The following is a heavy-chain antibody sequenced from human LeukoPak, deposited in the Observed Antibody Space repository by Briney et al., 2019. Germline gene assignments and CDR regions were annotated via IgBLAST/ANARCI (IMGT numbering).Heavy chain of an antibody. J-gene: IGHJ4*02. CDR3: VRDAIAAAGTGG. CDR2: INPKSGGT. Sequence: GASVKVSCKASGYTFTGYDMHWVRQAPGQGLEWMGWINPKSGGTNYAQNFQGRVTMTRDTSISTAYMELSGLRSDDRAVYYCVRDAIAAAGTGGWGQGTLVTVSS. CDR1: GYTFTGYD. D-gene: IGHD6-13*01. V-gene: IGHV1-2*02.